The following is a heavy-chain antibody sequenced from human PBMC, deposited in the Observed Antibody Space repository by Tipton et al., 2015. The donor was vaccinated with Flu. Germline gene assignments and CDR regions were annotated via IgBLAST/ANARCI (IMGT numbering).Heavy chain of an antibody. J-gene: IGHJ4*02. CDR2: IHRAGST. Sequence: LRLSCSVSGDSMGSRYFWGWIRQAPGKGLEWIANIHRAGSTYYNPSLKSRVTLSVDTSKNQFSLRLSSVTAADTAVYYCARGGGSYPDLYYFAYWGQGTLVTVSS. V-gene: IGHV4-38-2*02. CDR3: ARGGGSYPDLYYFAY. D-gene: IGHD1-26*01. CDR1: GDSMGSRYF.